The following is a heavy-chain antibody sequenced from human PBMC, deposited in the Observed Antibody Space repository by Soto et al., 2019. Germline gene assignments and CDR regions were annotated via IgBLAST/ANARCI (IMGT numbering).Heavy chain of an antibody. Sequence: SETLSLTCAVYGGSLSSYHWSWIRQSPGKGLEWIGEINESGGTNYSPSLKSRVTISVDTSKNQFSLTLNSVTAADTAVYYCASHRGSWGSFRYRWFDPWGQGNVVT. CDR2: INESGGT. V-gene: IGHV4-34*01. J-gene: IGHJ5*02. D-gene: IGHD3-16*02. CDR1: GGSLSSYH. CDR3: ASHRGSWGSFRYRWFDP.